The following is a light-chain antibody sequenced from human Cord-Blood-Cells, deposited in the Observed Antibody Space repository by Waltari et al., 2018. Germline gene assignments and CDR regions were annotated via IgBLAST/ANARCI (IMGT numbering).Light chain of an antibody. Sequence: EIVLTQSPATLSLYPGERATLSCRASQSVRSYLAWYQQKPGQAPRLLTYDASNRATGIPARFSGSGSGTDFTLTISSLEPEDFAVYYCQQRSNWFTFGPGTKVDIK. CDR1: QSVRSY. CDR2: DAS. V-gene: IGKV3-11*01. J-gene: IGKJ3*01. CDR3: QQRSNWFT.